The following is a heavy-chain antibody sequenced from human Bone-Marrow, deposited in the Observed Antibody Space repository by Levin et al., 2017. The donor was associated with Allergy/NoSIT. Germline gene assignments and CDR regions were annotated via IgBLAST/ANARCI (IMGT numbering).Heavy chain of an antibody. V-gene: IGHV3-23*01. CDR1: GFTFSSYA. CDR3: AKDAPIVVVIKVSYYFDY. CDR2: ISGSGGST. Sequence: GESLKISCAASGFTFSSYAMSWVRQAPGKGLEWVSAISGSGGSTYYADSVKGRFTISRDNSKNTLYLQMNSLRAEDTAVYYCAKDAPIVVVIKVSYYFDYWGQGTLVTVSS. D-gene: IGHD3-22*01. J-gene: IGHJ4*02.